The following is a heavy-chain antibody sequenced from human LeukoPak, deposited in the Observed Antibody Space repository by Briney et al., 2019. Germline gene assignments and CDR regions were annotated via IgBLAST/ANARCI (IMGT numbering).Heavy chain of an antibody. V-gene: IGHV4-59*01. J-gene: IGHJ5*02. Sequence: SETLSLTCSVSGDSIRTYYWSWIRQPPGKGLEWIGYIIDTGSTNYKPSLKTRLTMSVDVSKNQISLKLSSVIAADTAVYYCARSSLTGGWFDPWGQGTLVSVSS. CDR3: ARSSLTGGWFDP. CDR2: IIDTGST. D-gene: IGHD7-27*01. CDR1: GDSIRTYY.